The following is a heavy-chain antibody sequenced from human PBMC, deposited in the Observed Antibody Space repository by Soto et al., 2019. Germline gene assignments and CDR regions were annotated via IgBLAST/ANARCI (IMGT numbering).Heavy chain of an antibody. CDR3: ARTYDFWSGALGMDV. CDR2: INHSGST. CDR1: GGSFSGYY. J-gene: IGHJ6*02. Sequence: TLSLTCAVYGGSFSGYYWSWIRQPPGKGLEWIGEINHSGSTNYNPSLKSRVTISVDTSKNQFSLKLSSVTAADTAVYYCARTYDFWSGALGMDVWGQGTTVTVSS. V-gene: IGHV4-34*01. D-gene: IGHD3-3*01.